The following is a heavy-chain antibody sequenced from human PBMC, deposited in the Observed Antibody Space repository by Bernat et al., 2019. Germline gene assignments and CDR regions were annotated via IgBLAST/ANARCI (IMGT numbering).Heavy chain of an antibody. Sequence: QLQLQESGPGLVKPSETLSLTCTVSGGPISSISYYWAWIRQPPGKGRGWIGSIYYRGSTNYNPSRKSRVTIAADTSQNQFSLKLSSVTAADTAVYYCARSHSSSWYRFDYWGQGTLVTVSS. J-gene: IGHJ4*02. D-gene: IGHD6-13*01. CDR3: ARSHSSSWYRFDY. CDR1: GGPISSISYY. V-gene: IGHV4-39*01. CDR2: IYYRGST.